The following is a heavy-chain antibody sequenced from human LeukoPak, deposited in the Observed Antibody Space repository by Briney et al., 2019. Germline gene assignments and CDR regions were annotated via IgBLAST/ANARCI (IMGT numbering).Heavy chain of an antibody. CDR1: GFTFSSYA. Sequence: GGSLRLSCAASGFTFSSYAMTWVRQAPGKGLEWVSGISGDGASTHYAESVKGQFTISRDNSQNTLFLQMNSLRVEDTAIYYCAKDSYVSGRPLHTFDVWGQGTMVTVSS. CDR3: AKDSYVSGRPLHTFDV. CDR2: ISGDGAST. J-gene: IGHJ3*01. V-gene: IGHV3-23*01. D-gene: IGHD3-10*01.